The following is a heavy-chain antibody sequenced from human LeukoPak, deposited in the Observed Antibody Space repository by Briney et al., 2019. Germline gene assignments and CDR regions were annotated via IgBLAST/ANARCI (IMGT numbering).Heavy chain of an antibody. Sequence: GGSLRLSCGASGFTFSSYGMHWVRQAPGKGLEWVAVIWYDGRNKNYADSVKGRFTISRDNAKDSLYLQMNSLRAEDTAVYYCARALTRYNWNYFNDAFDIWGQGTMVTVSS. V-gene: IGHV3-33*01. CDR2: IWYDGRNK. D-gene: IGHD1-7*01. CDR3: ARALTRYNWNYFNDAFDI. J-gene: IGHJ3*02. CDR1: GFTFSSYG.